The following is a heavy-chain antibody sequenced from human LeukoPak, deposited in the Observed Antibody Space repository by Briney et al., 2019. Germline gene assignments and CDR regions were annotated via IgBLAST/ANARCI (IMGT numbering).Heavy chain of an antibody. CDR1: GFSLSTSAVG. CDR3: AYTASVRGLDY. V-gene: IGHV2-5*02. Sequence: SGPTLVKPTQTLTLTCTFSGFSLSTSAVGVGWIRQPPGKALEWLALIYWDDDKRYNPSLNSRLTIAKGTSRSQVVLTMTNMDPVDTATYHCAYTASVRGLDYWGPGTLVTVSS. CDR2: IYWDDDK. J-gene: IGHJ4*02.